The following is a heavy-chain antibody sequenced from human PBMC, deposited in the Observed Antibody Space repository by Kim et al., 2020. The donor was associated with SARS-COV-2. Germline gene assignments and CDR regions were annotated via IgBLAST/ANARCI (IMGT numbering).Heavy chain of an antibody. J-gene: IGHJ4*02. Sequence: SETLSLTCTVSGGSISSGGYYWSWIRQHPGKGLEWIGYIYYSGSTYYNPSLKSRVTISVDTSKNQFSLKLSSVTAADTAVYYCARANSSGYYYAPYYFDYWGQGTLVTVSS. D-gene: IGHD3-22*01. CDR3: ARANSSGYYYAPYYFDY. V-gene: IGHV4-31*03. CDR1: GGSISSGGYY. CDR2: IYYSGST.